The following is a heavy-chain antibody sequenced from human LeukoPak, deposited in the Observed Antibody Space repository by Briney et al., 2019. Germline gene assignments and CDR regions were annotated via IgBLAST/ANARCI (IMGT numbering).Heavy chain of an antibody. V-gene: IGHV1-69*05. J-gene: IGHJ4*02. CDR1: GYAFTSYD. D-gene: IGHD4-23*01. CDR2: IIPIFGTA. Sequence: SVKVSCKASGYAFTSYDINWVRQAPGQGLEWMGGIIPIFGTANYAQKFQGRVTITTDESTSTAYMELSSLRSEDTAVYYCARGGNSGTFDYWGQGTLVTVSS. CDR3: ARGGNSGTFDY.